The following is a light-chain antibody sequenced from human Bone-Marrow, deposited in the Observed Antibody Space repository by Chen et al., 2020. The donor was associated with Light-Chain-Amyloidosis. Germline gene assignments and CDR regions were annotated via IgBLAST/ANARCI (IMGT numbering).Light chain of an antibody. J-gene: IGLJ1*01. Sequence: QSALTQPASVSGSPGQSITISCPGTSSYVGGDNHVSWYQQHPDKAPKIMIYELTNRPSWVPDRFSGSNSDTTASLTISGLQTENEADYFCSSYTITNTLVFGSGTRVTVL. CDR1: SSYVGGDNH. CDR2: ELT. V-gene: IGLV2-14*01. CDR3: SSYTITNTLV.